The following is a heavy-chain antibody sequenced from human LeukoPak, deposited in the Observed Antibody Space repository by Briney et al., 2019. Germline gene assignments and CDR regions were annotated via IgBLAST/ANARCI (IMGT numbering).Heavy chain of an antibody. CDR1: GFTFSSYG. V-gene: IGHV3-30*18. Sequence: PGRSLRLSCAASGFTFSSYGMHWVRQAPGKGLEWVAVISYDGSNKYYADSVKGRFTISRDNSKNTLYLQMNSLRAEDTAVYYCAKGQLWFDYWGQGTLVTVSS. J-gene: IGHJ4*02. CDR3: AKGQLWFDY. CDR2: ISYDGSNK. D-gene: IGHD5-18*01.